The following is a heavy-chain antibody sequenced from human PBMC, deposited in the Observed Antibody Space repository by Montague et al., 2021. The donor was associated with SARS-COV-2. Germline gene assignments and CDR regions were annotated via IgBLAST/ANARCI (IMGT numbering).Heavy chain of an antibody. Sequence: SETLSLTRSVSSGSIISSGYYWGWIRQPPGKELEWIGNIYYSGTTYYNPSLQSRGTISVDTSKNHLSLRLSSVTAADTAVYFCARGMIRGVTTPFNYWGQGSQDTVSS. D-gene: IGHD3-10*01. V-gene: IGHV4-39*02. CDR3: ARGMIRGVTTPFNY. CDR2: IYYSGTT. J-gene: IGHJ4*02. CDR1: SGSIISSGYY.